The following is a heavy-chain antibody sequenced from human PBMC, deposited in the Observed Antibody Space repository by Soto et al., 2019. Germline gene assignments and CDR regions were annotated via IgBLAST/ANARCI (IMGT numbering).Heavy chain of an antibody. CDR3: ARGRYGDY. D-gene: IGHD1-1*01. Sequence: VHLVQSGAEVKMPGASVKVSCQGSGCAFTTYGITWVRQAPGQGLEWMGWISAHNGNTNYAQKLQGRVTVTRDTSTSTAYMELRSLRYDDTAVYYCARGRYGDYWGQGALVTVSS. CDR2: ISAHNGNT. J-gene: IGHJ4*02. CDR1: GCAFTTYG. V-gene: IGHV1-18*01.